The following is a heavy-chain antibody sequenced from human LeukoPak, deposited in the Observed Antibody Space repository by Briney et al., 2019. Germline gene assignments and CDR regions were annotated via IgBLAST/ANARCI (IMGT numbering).Heavy chain of an antibody. Sequence: PGGSLRLSCAASGFTFSSYAMSWVRQAPGKGLEWVSSISSSSSYIYYADSVKGRFTISRDNAKNSLYLQMNSLRAEDTAVYYCAREAADSTDYWGQGTLVTVSS. CDR2: ISSSSSYI. CDR3: AREAADSTDY. J-gene: IGHJ4*02. V-gene: IGHV3-21*01. CDR1: GFTFSSYA. D-gene: IGHD2-15*01.